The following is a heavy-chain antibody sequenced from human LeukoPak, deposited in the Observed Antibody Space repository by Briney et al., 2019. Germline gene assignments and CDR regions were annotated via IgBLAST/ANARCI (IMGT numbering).Heavy chain of an antibody. Sequence: ASVKVSCKASGYTFTSYGISWVRRAPGQGLEWMGWISAYNGNTNYAQKLQGRVTMTTDTSTSTAYMELRSLRSDDTAVYYCARQKNYYYYMDVWGKGTTVTVSS. V-gene: IGHV1-18*01. CDR2: ISAYNGNT. CDR3: ARQKNYYYYMDV. CDR1: GYTFTSYG. J-gene: IGHJ6*03.